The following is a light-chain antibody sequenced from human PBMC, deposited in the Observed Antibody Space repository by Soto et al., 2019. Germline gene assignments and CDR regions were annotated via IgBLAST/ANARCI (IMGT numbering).Light chain of an antibody. CDR3: QQYHYWPPRIT. CDR2: EAS. Sequence: EIVMTQSPGTLSVSPGERATLSCRASQSVSIHVAWYQQKGGRAPRLLIYEASTRATGTPARFSGSGSGTEFTLTISSLQSEDFAVYYCQQYHYWPPRITVGQGTRLEIK. CDR1: QSVSIH. V-gene: IGKV3D-15*01. J-gene: IGKJ5*01.